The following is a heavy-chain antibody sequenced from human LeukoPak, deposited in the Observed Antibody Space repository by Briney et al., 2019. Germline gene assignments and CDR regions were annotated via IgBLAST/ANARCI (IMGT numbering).Heavy chain of an antibody. J-gene: IGHJ4*02. CDR3: AREAGAKIDY. Sequence: ASVKVSCKASGGTFSSYAISWVRQAPGQGLEWMGGIIPIFGTANYAQKFQGRVTITADESTSTAYMELGSLRSEDTAVYYCAREAGAKIDYWGQGTLVTVSS. D-gene: IGHD1-26*01. CDR1: GGTFSSYA. V-gene: IGHV1-69*13. CDR2: IIPIFGTA.